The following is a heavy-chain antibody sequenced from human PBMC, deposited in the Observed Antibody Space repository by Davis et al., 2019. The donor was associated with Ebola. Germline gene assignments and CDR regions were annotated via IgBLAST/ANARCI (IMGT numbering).Heavy chain of an antibody. CDR1: GGFVSSGGYS. Sequence: MPSETLSLTCDVSGGFVSSGGYSWSWIRQPPGKGLEWIGYYYYTGSTYYNPSLKSRVTISIDTSKNQFSLKLNSVTAADTAVYYCARGDSYYDPSGFYAGPEAPDHWGQGTLVSVSS. CDR3: ARGDSYYDPSGFYAGPEAPDH. V-gene: IGHV4-30-4*07. J-gene: IGHJ4*02. D-gene: IGHD3-22*01. CDR2: YYYTGST.